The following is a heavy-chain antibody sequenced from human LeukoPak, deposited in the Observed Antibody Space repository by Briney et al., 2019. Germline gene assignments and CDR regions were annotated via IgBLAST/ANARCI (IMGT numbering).Heavy chain of an antibody. D-gene: IGHD4-11*01. CDR1: GFTFSSYS. Sequence: GGSLRLSCAASGFTFSSYSMNWVRQAPGEGLEWVSSISSSSSYIYYVETVKGRFTISRDNARNSLYLQMNSLRAEDTAVYYCARGYSNYGYAFDMWGQGTMVTVSS. CDR2: ISSSSSYI. V-gene: IGHV3-21*01. J-gene: IGHJ3*02. CDR3: ARGYSNYGYAFDM.